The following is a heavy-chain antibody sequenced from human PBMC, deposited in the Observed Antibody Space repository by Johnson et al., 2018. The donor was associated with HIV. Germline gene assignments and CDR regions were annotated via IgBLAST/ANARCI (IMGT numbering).Heavy chain of an antibody. CDR2: ISGSGGST. CDR1: GFTFSSYA. D-gene: IGHD2-2*03. J-gene: IGHJ3*02. V-gene: IGHV3-23*04. CDR3: ARVASIGSDVFDM. Sequence: VQLVESGGGLVQPGGSLRLSFAASGFTFSSYAMSWVRQAPGKGLEWVSAISGSGGSTYYADSVKGRFTISRDNAQNTLYLQLSGLRADDTAVYYCARVASIGSDVFDMWGQGTVVTVSS.